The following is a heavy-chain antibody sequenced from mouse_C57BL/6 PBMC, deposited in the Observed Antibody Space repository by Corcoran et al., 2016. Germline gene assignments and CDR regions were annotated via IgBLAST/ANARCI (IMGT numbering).Heavy chain of an antibody. CDR2: IDPANGNT. Sequence: EIQLQQSVAKLVRPWASVQLSCTASAFNINNTYLHWLRQRPEHVLERIGRIDPANGNTKYAPKFQGKVTITADTSSNTAYLQLSSLTSEDTAIYYCARYGNYARDYWGQGTSVTVSS. V-gene: IGHV14-3*01. CDR3: ARYGNYARDY. D-gene: IGHD2-1*01. CDR1: AFNINNTY. J-gene: IGHJ4*01.